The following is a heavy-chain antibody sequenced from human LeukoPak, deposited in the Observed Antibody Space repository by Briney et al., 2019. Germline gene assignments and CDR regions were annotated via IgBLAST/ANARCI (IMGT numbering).Heavy chain of an antibody. D-gene: IGHD3-10*01. CDR3: AKGLYPSITMIRWDAFDI. J-gene: IGHJ3*02. CDR2: ISSSSSYI. Sequence: GGSLRLSCAASGFTFSSYSMNWVRQAPGKGLEWVSSISSSSSYIYYADSVKGRFTISRDNAKNSLYLQMNSLRAEDTAVYYCAKGLYPSITMIRWDAFDIWGQGTMVTVSS. V-gene: IGHV3-21*01. CDR1: GFTFSSYS.